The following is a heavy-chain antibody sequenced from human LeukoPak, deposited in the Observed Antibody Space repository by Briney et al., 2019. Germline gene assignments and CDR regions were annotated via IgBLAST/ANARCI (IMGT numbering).Heavy chain of an antibody. CDR3: ASPRDSIPYYFDY. J-gene: IGHJ4*02. CDR1: GGTFSSYA. V-gene: IGHV1-69*13. CDR2: IIPIFGTA. Sequence: SVKVSCKASGGTFSSYAISWVRQAPGQGLEWMGGIIPIFGTANYAQKFQGRVTIAADESTSTAYMELSSLRSEDTAVYYCASPRDSIPYYFDYWGQGTLVTVSS. D-gene: IGHD2-21*01.